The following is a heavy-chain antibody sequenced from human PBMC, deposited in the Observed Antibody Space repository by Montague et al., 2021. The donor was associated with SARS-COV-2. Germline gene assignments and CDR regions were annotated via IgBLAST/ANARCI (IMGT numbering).Heavy chain of an antibody. V-gene: IGHV4-59*01. CDR1: GGSIRSYY. J-gene: IGHJ4*02. Sequence: SETLSLTCSFSGGSIRSYYCSWIRLPPGKPLEWLGYIYYTGETTXNPSLKSRVTISVDTSRSQFSLRLTSVTAAVTAVYFCARFWSGYVDKWSQGTLVTVSS. D-gene: IGHD3-3*01. CDR3: ARFWSGYVDK. CDR2: IYYTGET.